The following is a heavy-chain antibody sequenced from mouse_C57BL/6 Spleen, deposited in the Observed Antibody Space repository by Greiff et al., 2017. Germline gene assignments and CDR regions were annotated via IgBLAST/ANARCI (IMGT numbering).Heavy chain of an antibody. V-gene: IGHV5-6*01. CDR2: ISSGGSYT. J-gene: IGHJ1*03. CDR1: GFTFSSYG. Sequence: VQLKQSGGDLVKPGGSLKLSCAASGFTFSSYGMSWVRQTPDKRLEWVATISSGGSYTYYPDSVKGRFTISRDNAKNTLYLQMSSLKSEDTAMYYCARQGDYYGSSYGWYFDVWGTGTTVTVSS. CDR3: ARQGDYYGSSYGWYFDV. D-gene: IGHD1-1*01.